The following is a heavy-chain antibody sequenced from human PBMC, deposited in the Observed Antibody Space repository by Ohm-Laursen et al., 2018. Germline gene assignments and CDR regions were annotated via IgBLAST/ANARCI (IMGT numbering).Heavy chain of an antibody. CDR3: ARLGVSSGYFYYYYGMDV. J-gene: IGHJ6*02. Sequence: ASVKVSCKASGYTFTSYDINWVRQATGQGLEWMGWMNPTSGNTGYAEKFQGRVTMTRNTSISTAYMELSSLRSEDTAVYYCARLGVSSGYFYYYYGMDVWGQGTTVTVSS. V-gene: IGHV1-8*01. CDR2: MNPTSGNT. CDR1: GYTFTSYD. D-gene: IGHD3-22*01.